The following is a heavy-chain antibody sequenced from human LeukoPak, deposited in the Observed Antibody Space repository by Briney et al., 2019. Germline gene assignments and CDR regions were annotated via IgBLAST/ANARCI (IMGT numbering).Heavy chain of an antibody. D-gene: IGHD3-10*01. J-gene: IGHJ4*02. CDR1: GFTFSSYG. CDR3: AKSQAAYYGSGTYYFDY. CDR2: IRYDGSNK. V-gene: IGHV3-30*02. Sequence: GGSLRLSCAASGFTFSSYGMHWVRQAPGKGLEWVAFIRYDGSNKYYADSVKGRFTISRDNSKNTLYLQMNSLRAEDTAVYYCAKSQAAYYGSGTYYFDYWGQGTLVTVSS.